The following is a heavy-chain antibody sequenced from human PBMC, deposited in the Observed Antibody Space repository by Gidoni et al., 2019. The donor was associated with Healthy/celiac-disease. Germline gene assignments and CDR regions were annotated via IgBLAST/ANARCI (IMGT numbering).Heavy chain of an antibody. CDR1: GFTFSSYG. J-gene: IGHJ4*02. CDR2: ISYDGSNK. CDR3: AKAHHYGDLSDFDY. V-gene: IGHV3-30*18. D-gene: IGHD4-17*01. Sequence: QVQLVESGGGVVQPGRSLRLSCAASGFTFSSYGMHWVRQAPGKGLEWVAVISYDGSNKYYADSVKGRFTISRDNSKNTLYLQMNSLRAEDTAVYYCAKAHHYGDLSDFDYWGQGTLVTVSS.